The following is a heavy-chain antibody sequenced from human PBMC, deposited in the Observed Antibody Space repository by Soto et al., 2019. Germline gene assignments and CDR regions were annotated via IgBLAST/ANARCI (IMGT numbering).Heavy chain of an antibody. CDR3: ARDLAAAAY. CDR2: INPLPTSGST. CDR1: GYIFTNYY. V-gene: IGHV1-46*01. D-gene: IGHD6-13*01. Sequence: QVQLVQSGAEVKKPGASVKVSCKASGYIFTNYYIHWVRQAPGQGLEWMAIINPLPTSGSTNYAQEFQGRVTGTRDTSTSTVYMELNSRRSDDTAIYYCARDLAAAAYWGQGTLVTVSS. J-gene: IGHJ4*02.